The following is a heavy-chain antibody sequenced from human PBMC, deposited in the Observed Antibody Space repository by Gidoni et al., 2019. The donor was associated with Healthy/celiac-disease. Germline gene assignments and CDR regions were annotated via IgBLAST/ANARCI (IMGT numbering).Heavy chain of an antibody. D-gene: IGHD2-8*01. V-gene: IGHV1-69*01. Sequence: QVQLVQSGAEVKKPGSSVKVSCKASGGTFSSYAISWVRQAPGQGLEWMGGIIPIFGTANYAQKFQGRVTITADESTSTAYMELSSLRSEDTAVYYCASMGGTYCTNGVCQRGYFDYWGQGTLVTVSS. CDR3: ASMGGTYCTNGVCQRGYFDY. CDR1: GGTFSSYA. CDR2: IIPIFGTA. J-gene: IGHJ4*02.